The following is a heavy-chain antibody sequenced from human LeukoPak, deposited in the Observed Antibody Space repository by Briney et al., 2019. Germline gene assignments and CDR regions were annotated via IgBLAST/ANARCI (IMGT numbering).Heavy chain of an antibody. V-gene: IGHV3-74*01. Sequence: GGSLRLSCAASGFTFSSYWMHWVRQAPGKGLVWVSRINSDGSSTSYADSVKGRFTISRDNAKNTLYLQMNSLRAEGTAVYYCARVDTAMVGYFQHWGQGTLVTVSS. CDR3: ARVDTAMVGYFQH. J-gene: IGHJ1*01. D-gene: IGHD5-18*01. CDR1: GFTFSSYW. CDR2: INSDGSST.